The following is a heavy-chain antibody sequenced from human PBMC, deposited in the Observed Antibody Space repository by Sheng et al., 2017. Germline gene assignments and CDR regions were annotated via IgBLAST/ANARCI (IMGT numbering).Heavy chain of an antibody. CDR3: AKGGAYGSGIYYYHFDC. Sequence: VQLLESGGGLVQPGGSLRLSCAASGFTFSSYAMSWVRQAPGRGLEWVSTISGSGGSTYYADSVKGRLTISRDNSKNTLYLQMNSLRADDTAVYYCAKGGAYGSGIYYYHFDCWGQGTLVAVSS. CDR1: GFTFSSYA. CDR2: ISGSGGST. V-gene: IGHV3-23*01. J-gene: IGHJ4*02. D-gene: IGHD3-10*01.